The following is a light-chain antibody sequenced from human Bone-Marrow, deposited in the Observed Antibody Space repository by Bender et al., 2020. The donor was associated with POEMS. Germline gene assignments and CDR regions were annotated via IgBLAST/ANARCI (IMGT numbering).Light chain of an antibody. Sequence: SYELTQPPSVSVSPGQTASIPCSGDKLGDKYTCWYQQRPGQSPVLVIYQDNIRPSGIPERFSGSNSGNTATLTISGTQAMDEADYFCQAWDSTSYVFGTGTRVTVL. J-gene: IGLJ1*01. CDR3: QAWDSTSYV. CDR2: QDN. V-gene: IGLV3-1*01. CDR1: KLGDKY.